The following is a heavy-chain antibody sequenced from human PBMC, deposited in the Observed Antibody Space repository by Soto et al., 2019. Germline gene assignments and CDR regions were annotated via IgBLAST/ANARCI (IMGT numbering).Heavy chain of an antibody. CDR1: GYTFTSYG. CDR2: ISAYNGNT. V-gene: IGHV1-18*01. J-gene: IGHJ4*02. CDR3: ARQWLVKRHHDY. D-gene: IGHD6-19*01. Sequence: ASVKVSCKASGYTFTSYGISWVRQAPGQGLEWMGWISAYNGNTNCAQKLQGRVTMTTDTSTSTAYMELRSLRSDDTAVYYCARQWLVKRHHDYWGQGTLVTVSS.